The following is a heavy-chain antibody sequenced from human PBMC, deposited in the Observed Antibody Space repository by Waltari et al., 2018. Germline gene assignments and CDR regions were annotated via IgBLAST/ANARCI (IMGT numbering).Heavy chain of an antibody. CDR2: IKQDGREK. Sequence: EVQLVESGGGLVQPGGSLRLSCAASGFTFSSYWMSWVRQAPGKGLEWVANIKQDGREKYYVDSVKGRFTIARDNAKNSLYLQMNSLRAEDTAVYYCARVLELGLWYFDLWGRGTLVTVSS. J-gene: IGHJ2*01. D-gene: IGHD1-7*01. CDR1: GFTFSSYW. CDR3: ARVLELGLWYFDL. V-gene: IGHV3-7*01.